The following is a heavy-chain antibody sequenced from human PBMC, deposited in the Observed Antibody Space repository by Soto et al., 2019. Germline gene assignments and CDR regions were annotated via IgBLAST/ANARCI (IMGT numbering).Heavy chain of an antibody. J-gene: IGHJ4*02. CDR1: GGSISSSSYY. V-gene: IGHV4-39*01. Sequence: PSETLSLTCTVSGGSISSSSYYWGWIRQPPGKGLEWIGSIYYSGSTYYNPSLKSRVTISVDTSKNQFSLKLSSVTAADTAVYYCARLAAAGTFLDYWGQGTLVTVSS. CDR2: IYYSGST. CDR3: ARLAAAGTFLDY. D-gene: IGHD6-13*01.